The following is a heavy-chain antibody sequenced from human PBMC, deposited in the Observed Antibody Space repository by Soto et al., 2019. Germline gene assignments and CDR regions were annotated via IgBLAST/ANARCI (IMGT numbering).Heavy chain of an antibody. Sequence: QVQLQESGPGLVKPSETLSLTCTVSGVSINTYYWSWIRQPPGEGLEWIGYIYYSGSANYNPSLKSRVTISVDTSKNQFSLKLSYVSAADTAIYYCARMISTWCQTDFWGQGTLVTVSS. CDR1: GVSINTYY. CDR3: ARMISTWCQTDF. D-gene: IGHD6-13*01. V-gene: IGHV4-59*01. CDR2: IYYSGSA. J-gene: IGHJ4*02.